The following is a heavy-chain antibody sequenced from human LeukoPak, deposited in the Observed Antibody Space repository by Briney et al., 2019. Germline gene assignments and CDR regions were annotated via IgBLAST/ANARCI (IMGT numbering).Heavy chain of an antibody. CDR2: ISSSSSYI. CDR3: ARDGVWFRELPFDY. J-gene: IGHJ4*02. CDR1: GFTFSSYS. Sequence: PGGSLRLSCAASGFTFSSYSMNWVRQAPGKGLEWVSSISSSSSYIYYADSVKGRFTISRDNAKNSLYLQMNSLRAEDTAVYYCARDGVWFRELPFDYWGQGTLVTVSS. D-gene: IGHD3-10*01. V-gene: IGHV3-21*01.